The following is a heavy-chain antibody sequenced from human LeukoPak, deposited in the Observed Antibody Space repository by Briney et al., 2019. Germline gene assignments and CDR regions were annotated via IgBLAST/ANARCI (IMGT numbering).Heavy chain of an antibody. CDR3: AGEVGGSWFDP. J-gene: IGHJ5*02. Sequence: PSETLSLTCTVSGGSISSGSHYWRWIRQPAGKGLEWIGRIYSSGNTNYNPSLKSRVTISLDTSKNQFSLKLSSVTAADTAVYYCAGEVGGSWFDPWGLGTLVTVSS. D-gene: IGHD1-26*01. CDR2: IYSSGNT. V-gene: IGHV4-61*02. CDR1: GGSISSGSHY.